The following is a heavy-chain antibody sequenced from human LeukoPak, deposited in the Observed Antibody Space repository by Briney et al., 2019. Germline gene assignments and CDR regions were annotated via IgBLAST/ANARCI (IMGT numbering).Heavy chain of an antibody. CDR3: AMCSSSWSRWNAFDI. CDR1: GYTFTTYW. J-gene: IGHJ3*02. CDR2: IYPGDSDA. V-gene: IGHV5-51*01. D-gene: IGHD6-13*01. Sequence: GESLKTSCQGSGYTFTTYWIAWVRQMPGKGLEWMGIIYPGDSDARYSPSFQGQVTISADTSINPAHLQWSSLKASDTAMYYCAMCSSSWSRWNAFDIWGQGTMVTGSS.